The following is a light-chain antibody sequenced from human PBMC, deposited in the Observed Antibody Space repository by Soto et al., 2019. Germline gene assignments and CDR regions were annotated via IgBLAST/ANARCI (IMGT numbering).Light chain of an antibody. Sequence: EIVMTQSPATLSLSPGERVTLSCRASQSVSSDLAWYHQKPGQAPRLLIYGASTRATGIPDRFSGSGSGTDLNLTISRLEPEDFAVYYCQKYGSSPKTCGQGTKVDIK. CDR3: QKYGSSPKT. CDR2: GAS. V-gene: IGKV3-20*01. CDR1: QSVSSD. J-gene: IGKJ1*01.